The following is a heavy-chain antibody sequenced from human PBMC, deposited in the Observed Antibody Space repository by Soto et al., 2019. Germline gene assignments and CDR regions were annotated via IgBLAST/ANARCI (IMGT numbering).Heavy chain of an antibody. D-gene: IGHD2-2*01. Sequence: EVQLVESGGGLVQPGRSVRLSCAASGFTFDDYAMHWVRQAPGKGLEWVSGISWNSGSIGYADSVKGRFTISRDNAKNSLYLQMNSLRAEDTALYYCAKGYCSSTSCYFDYWGQGTLVTVSS. CDR3: AKGYCSSTSCYFDY. CDR2: ISWNSGSI. CDR1: GFTFDDYA. J-gene: IGHJ4*02. V-gene: IGHV3-9*01.